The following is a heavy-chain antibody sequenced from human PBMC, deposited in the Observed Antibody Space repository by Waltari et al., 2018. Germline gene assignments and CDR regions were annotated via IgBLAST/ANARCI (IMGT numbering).Heavy chain of an antibody. CDR3: AKDKLAAAGTSVWDY. J-gene: IGHJ4*02. CDR1: GFTFSSYG. CDR2: IRYDGSNK. Sequence: QVQLVESGGGVVQPGGSLRLSCAASGFTFSSYGMHWVRPAPGKGLEWVAFIRYDGSNKYYADSVKGRFTISRDNSKNTLYLQMNSLRAEDTAVYYCAKDKLAAAGTSVWDYWGQGTLVTVSS. V-gene: IGHV3-30*02. D-gene: IGHD6-13*01.